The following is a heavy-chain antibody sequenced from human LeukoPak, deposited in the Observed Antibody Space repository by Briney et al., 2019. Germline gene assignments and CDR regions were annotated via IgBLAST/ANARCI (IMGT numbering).Heavy chain of an antibody. V-gene: IGHV1-2*02. D-gene: IGHD6-6*01. CDR2: INPNSGGT. CDR1: GYTFTGYY. J-gene: IGHJ6*02. CDR3: ARDRIGARRGYYYYYGTDV. Sequence: GASVKVSCKASGYTFTGYYMHWVRQAPGQGLEWMGWINPNSGGTNYAQKFQGRVTMTRDTSISTAYMELSRLRSDDTAVYYCARDRIGARRGYYYYYGTDVWGQGTTVTVSS.